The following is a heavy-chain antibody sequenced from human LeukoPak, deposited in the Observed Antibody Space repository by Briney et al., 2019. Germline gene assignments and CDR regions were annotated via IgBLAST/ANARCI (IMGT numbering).Heavy chain of an antibody. V-gene: IGHV1-69*04. CDR3: ASSHSRFLEWLIDYFDY. CDR1: GGTFSSYA. D-gene: IGHD3-3*01. J-gene: IGHJ4*02. CDR2: IIPILGIA. Sequence: ASVKVSCKASGGTFSSYAISWGRQAPGQGLEWMGRIIPILGIANYAQKFQGRVTITADKSTSTAYMELSSLRSEDTAVYYCASSHSRFLEWLIDYFDYWGQGTLVTVSS.